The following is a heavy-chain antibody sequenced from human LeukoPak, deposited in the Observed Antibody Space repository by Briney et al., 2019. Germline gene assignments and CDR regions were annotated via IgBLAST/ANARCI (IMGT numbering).Heavy chain of an antibody. CDR3: AREAVEPGDAFDI. CDR1: GFTFNTYE. D-gene: IGHD1-1*01. J-gene: IGHJ3*02. Sequence: GGSLRLSCAASGFTFNTYEINWVRQAPGKGLEWVSYISSSGSTIYYADSVKGRFTISRDNAKNSLYLQMNSLRAEDTAVYYCAREAVEPGDAFDIWGQGTMVTVSS. V-gene: IGHV3-48*03. CDR2: ISSSGSTI.